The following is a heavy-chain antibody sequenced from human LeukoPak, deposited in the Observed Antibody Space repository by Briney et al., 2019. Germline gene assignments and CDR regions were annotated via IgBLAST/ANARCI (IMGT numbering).Heavy chain of an antibody. V-gene: IGHV5-51*01. CDR1: GYSFTSYW. D-gene: IGHD2-2*01. CDR2: IYPGDSDT. CDR3: ARLHGYCSSTSCHPYYYYGMDV. J-gene: IGHJ6*02. Sequence: GESLKISCKGSGYSFTSYWIGWVRQMPGKGLVWMGIIYPGDSDTRYSPSFQGQVTISADKSISTAYLQWSSLKASDTAMYYCARLHGYCSSTSCHPYYYYGMDVWGQGTTVTVSS.